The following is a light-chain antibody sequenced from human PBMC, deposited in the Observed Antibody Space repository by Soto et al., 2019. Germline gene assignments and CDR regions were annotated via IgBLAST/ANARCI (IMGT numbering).Light chain of an antibody. CDR2: DAS. CDR3: QYCNGYSDE. Sequence: DIQMTRSPSTLSASVGDRVTITGRASQTISFSLAWYQQKPGKAPKLLIYDASTLQSGVPSRFRGSESGTELILTISGLQPHDFATYYCQYCNGYSDEFGQLTEV. J-gene: IGKJ1*01. V-gene: IGKV1-5*01. CDR1: QTISFS.